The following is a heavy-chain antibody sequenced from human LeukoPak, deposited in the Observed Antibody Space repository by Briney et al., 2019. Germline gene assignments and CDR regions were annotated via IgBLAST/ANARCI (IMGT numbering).Heavy chain of an antibody. Sequence: GGSLRLSCAASGFTFSGYGMHWVRQAPGKGLEWVAFIRYDGSNKYYADSVKGRFTISRDNSKNTLYLQMNSLRAEDTAVYYCARGNSGYAYYFDYWGQGTLVTVSS. CDR2: IRYDGSNK. J-gene: IGHJ4*02. V-gene: IGHV3-30*02. CDR1: GFTFSGYG. CDR3: ARGNSGYAYYFDY. D-gene: IGHD5-12*01.